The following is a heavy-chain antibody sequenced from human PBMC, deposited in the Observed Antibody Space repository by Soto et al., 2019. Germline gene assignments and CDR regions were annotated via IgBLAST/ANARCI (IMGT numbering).Heavy chain of an antibody. CDR1: GFTFSSHA. CDR2: ISYNGNNNE. V-gene: IGHV3-30-3*01. J-gene: IGHJ6*02. CDR3: ARDRIASRLRAMDV. D-gene: IGHD4-17*01. Sequence: QVQLLESGGGVVQPGKSVRLSCAGSGFTFSSHAMHWVRQAPGKGLEWVAVISYNGNNNEYYADSVKGRFTISRDNSKSTLYLQMNSLSGEVTAIYFCARDRIASRLRAMDVWGQGTPVIVSS.